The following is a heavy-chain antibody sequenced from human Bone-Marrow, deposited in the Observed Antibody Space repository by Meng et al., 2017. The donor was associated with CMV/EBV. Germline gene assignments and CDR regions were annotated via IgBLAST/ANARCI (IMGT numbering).Heavy chain of an antibody. CDR1: GFTFGDYA. CDR3: TRGVVPAATPYYYYYGMDV. CDR2: IRSKAYGGTT. Sequence: GGSLRLSCTASGFTFGDYAMSWVRQAPGKGLEWVGFIRSKAYGGTTEYAASVKGRFTISRDDSKSIAYLQMNSLKTEDTAVYYCTRGVVPAATPYYYYYGMDVWGQGTTVTVSS. V-gene: IGHV3-49*04. J-gene: IGHJ6*02. D-gene: IGHD2-2*02.